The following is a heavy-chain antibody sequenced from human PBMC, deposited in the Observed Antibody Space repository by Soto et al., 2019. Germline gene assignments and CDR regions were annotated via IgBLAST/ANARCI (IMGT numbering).Heavy chain of an antibody. Sequence: ASVKVSCKASGYTFTSYDINWVRQATGQGLERMGWMNPNSGNTGYAQKFQGRVTMTRNTSISTANMELSNLRSEDTAVYYCARKGLWFGELSKDYYYGMDVWGQ. D-gene: IGHD3-10*01. V-gene: IGHV1-8*01. CDR1: GYTFTSYD. CDR3: ARKGLWFGELSKDYYYGMDV. J-gene: IGHJ6*02. CDR2: MNPNSGNT.